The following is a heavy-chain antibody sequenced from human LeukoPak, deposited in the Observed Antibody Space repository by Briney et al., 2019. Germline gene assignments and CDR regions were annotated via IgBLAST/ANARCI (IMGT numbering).Heavy chain of an antibody. CDR1: GFTFSSYA. CDR2: ISYDGSNK. V-gene: IGHV3-30*04. CDR3: ARVKITMIVVEDYGMDV. J-gene: IGHJ6*02. D-gene: IGHD3-22*01. Sequence: GGSLRLSCAASGFTFSSYAVHWVRLAPGKGLEWVAVISYDGSNKYYADSVKGRFTISRDNSKNTLYLQMNSLRAEDTAVYYCARVKITMIVVEDYGMDVWGQGTTVTVSS.